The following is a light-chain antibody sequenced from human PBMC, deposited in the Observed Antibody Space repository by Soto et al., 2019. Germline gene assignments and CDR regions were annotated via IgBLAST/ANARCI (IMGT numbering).Light chain of an antibody. CDR2: EVS. CDR3: MQSVPLPSITFGQGTRLSIT. Sequence: DIVMTQSPLSLSVTPVEPASISCRSSQILLHTSRDNYFYCYLQKPGQPPQLLMYEVSNRFSGVPDRFSGSGSGTDFTLKISRVEAEDVGVYYCMQSVPLPSITFGQGTRLSITFGQGTRLAIK. CDR1: QILLHTSRDNY. V-gene: IGKV2D-29*01. J-gene: IGKJ5*01.